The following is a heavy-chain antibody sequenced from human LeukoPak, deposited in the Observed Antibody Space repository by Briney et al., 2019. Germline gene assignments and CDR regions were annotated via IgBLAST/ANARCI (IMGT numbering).Heavy chain of an antibody. CDR3: ARDSGGVGGVIVNFDY. CDR2: IYHSGST. D-gene: IGHD3-16*02. Sequence: SETLSLTCAVSGGSISSSNWWSWVRQPPGKGLEWIGEIYHSGSTNYNPPLKSQVTISVDKSKNQFSLKLSSVTAADTAVYYCARDSGGVGGVIVNFDYWGQGTLVTVSS. V-gene: IGHV4-4*02. J-gene: IGHJ4*02. CDR1: GGSISSSNW.